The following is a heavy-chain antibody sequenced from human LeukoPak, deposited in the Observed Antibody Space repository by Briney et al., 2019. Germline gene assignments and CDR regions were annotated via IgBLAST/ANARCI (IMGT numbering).Heavy chain of an antibody. Sequence: ASVKVSCKASGYTFTSYGISWVRQAPGQGLEWMGWISAYNGNTNYAQKLQGRVTMTTDTSTSTAYMELRSLRSDDTAVYYCARASEIGYDFWSGPALYYFDYWGQGTLVTVSS. CDR1: GYTFTSYG. V-gene: IGHV1-18*01. CDR2: ISAYNGNT. J-gene: IGHJ4*02. CDR3: ARASEIGYDFWSGPALYYFDY. D-gene: IGHD3-3*01.